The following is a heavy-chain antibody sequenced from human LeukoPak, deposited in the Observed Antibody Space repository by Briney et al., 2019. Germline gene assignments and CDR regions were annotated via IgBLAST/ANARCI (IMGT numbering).Heavy chain of an antibody. D-gene: IGHD2-15*01. CDR2: IYYSGST. CDR1: GGSISSYY. J-gene: IGHJ6*02. CDR3: ARHPGGVVGASFYYGMDV. Sequence: SETPSLTCTVSGGSISSYYWSWIRQPPGKGLEWIGYIYYSGSTNYNPSLKSRVTISVDTSKNQFSLKLSSVTAADTAVYYCARHPGGVVGASFYYGMDVWGQGTTVTVSS. V-gene: IGHV4-59*08.